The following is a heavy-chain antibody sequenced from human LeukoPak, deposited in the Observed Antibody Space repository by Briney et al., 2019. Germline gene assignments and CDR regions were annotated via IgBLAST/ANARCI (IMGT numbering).Heavy chain of an antibody. D-gene: IGHD2-21*02. CDR1: GYIFLNYW. J-gene: IGHJ2*01. CDR2: IYPGDSDT. V-gene: IGHV5-51*01. Sequence: KRGESLKISCKASGYIFLNYWIGWVRQMPGKGLEWMGIIYPGDSDTRYSPSFQGQVTISADKSISTAYLQWSSLKASDTAMYYCARTRGGDLFGYFDLWGRGTLVTVSS. CDR3: ARTRGGDLFGYFDL.